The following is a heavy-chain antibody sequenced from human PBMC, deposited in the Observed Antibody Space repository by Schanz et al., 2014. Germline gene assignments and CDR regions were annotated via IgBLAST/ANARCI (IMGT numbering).Heavy chain of an antibody. Sequence: SCAASGFIFTSYSMHCVRQAPGTGREWVAIIWYDGSNKYYIESVKGRFTIARDNSKNTRSLQSNSRRGDDEAVDDWARDCDARVPSEYFDNGGQGNMVA. CDR3: ARDCDARVPSEYFDN. J-gene: IGHJ4*02. V-gene: IGHV3-33*08. CDR2: IWYDGSNK. CDR1: GFIFTSYS. D-gene: IGHD3-10*01.